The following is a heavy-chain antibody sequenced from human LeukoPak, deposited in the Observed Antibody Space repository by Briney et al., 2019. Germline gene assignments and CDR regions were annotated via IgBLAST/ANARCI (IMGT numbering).Heavy chain of an antibody. J-gene: IGHJ4*02. V-gene: IGHV3-9*01. CDR1: GFIFDDYA. CDR2: ISWNSGSI. D-gene: IGHD6-19*01. CDR3: AKEAVAGFDY. Sequence: PGGSLRLSCAASGFIFDDYAMHWVRQAPGKGLEWVSGISWNSGSIGYADSVKGRFTISRDNAKNSLYLQMNSLRAEDTALYYCAKEAVAGFDYWGQGTLVTVSS.